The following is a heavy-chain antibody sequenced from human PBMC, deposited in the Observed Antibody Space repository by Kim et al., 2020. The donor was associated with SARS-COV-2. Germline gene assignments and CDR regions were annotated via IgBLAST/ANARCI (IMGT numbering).Heavy chain of an antibody. D-gene: IGHD6-19*01. CDR1: GYTFTSYA. CDR3: ARVLGKGIAVAGGY. Sequence: ASVKVSCKASGYTFTSYAMHWVRQAPGQRLEWMGWINAGNGNTKYSQKFQGRVTITRDTSASTAYMELSSLRSEDTAVYYCARVLGKGIAVAGGYWGQGTLVTVSS. V-gene: IGHV1-3*01. CDR2: INAGNGNT. J-gene: IGHJ4*02.